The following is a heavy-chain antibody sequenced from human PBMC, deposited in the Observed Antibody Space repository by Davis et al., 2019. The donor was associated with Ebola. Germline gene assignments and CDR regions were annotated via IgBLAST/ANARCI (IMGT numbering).Heavy chain of an antibody. Sequence: PGGSLRLSCSASGFTFSTFGMFWVRQAPGKGLVYVSRISSDGGITSYADSVKGRFTISRDNAKSTLYLQMNSLTAEDTAVYYCVRTTYGAPEYWGQGTLVTVSS. CDR2: ISSDGGIT. CDR1: GFTFSTFG. V-gene: IGHV3-74*01. D-gene: IGHD4-17*01. J-gene: IGHJ4*02. CDR3: VRTTYGAPEY.